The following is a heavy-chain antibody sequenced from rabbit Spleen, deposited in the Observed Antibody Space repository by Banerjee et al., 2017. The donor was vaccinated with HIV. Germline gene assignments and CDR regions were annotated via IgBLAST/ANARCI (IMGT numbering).Heavy chain of an antibody. CDR2: IDTGSSGFT. CDR1: GVSFSISSY. J-gene: IGHJ6*01. D-gene: IGHD1-1*01. V-gene: IGHV1S45*01. CDR3: ARDTSSSFSSYGMDL. Sequence: QEQLEESGGGLVQPGASLTLTCTASGVSFSISSYMCWVRQAPGKGLEWIACIDTGSSGFTYFASWAKGRFTVSKTSSTTVTLQMTSLTAADTATYFCARDTSSSFSSYGMDLWGQGTLVTVS.